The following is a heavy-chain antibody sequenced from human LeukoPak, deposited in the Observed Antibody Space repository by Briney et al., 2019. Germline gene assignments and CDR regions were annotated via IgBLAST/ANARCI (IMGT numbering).Heavy chain of an antibody. CDR1: GFTFSSYA. V-gene: IGHV3-23*01. D-gene: IGHD6-13*01. Sequence: GGSLRLSCAASGFTFSSYAMSWVRQAPGKGLEWVSAISGSGGSTYYADSVKGRFTISRDNAKNSLYLQMNSLRAEDTAVYYCVRGASWSFDYWGLGTLVTVSS. J-gene: IGHJ4*02. CDR3: VRGASWSFDY. CDR2: ISGSGGST.